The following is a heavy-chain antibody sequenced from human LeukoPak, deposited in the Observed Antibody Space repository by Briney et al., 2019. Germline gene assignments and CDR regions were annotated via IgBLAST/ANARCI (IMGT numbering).Heavy chain of an antibody. D-gene: IGHD2-21*02. CDR2: ISSSGSTI. CDR3: ARVNRVTAIQELDY. Sequence: PGGSLRLSCAASGFTFSSYEMNWVRQAPGKGLEWVSYISSSGSTIYYADSVKGRFTISRDSAKSSLFLQMNSLRAEDTAVYYCARVNRVTAIQELDYWGQGTLVTVSS. CDR1: GFTFSSYE. J-gene: IGHJ4*02. V-gene: IGHV3-48*03.